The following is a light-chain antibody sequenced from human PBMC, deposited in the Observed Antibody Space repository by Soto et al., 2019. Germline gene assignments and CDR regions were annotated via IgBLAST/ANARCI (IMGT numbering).Light chain of an antibody. CDR2: LNSDGSH. CDR1: SGHSSYA. CDR3: QTWGTGIRV. Sequence: QLVLTQSPSASASLGASVKLTCTLSSGHSSYAIAWHQQQPEKGPRYLMKLNSDGSHSKGDGIPDRLSGSSSGAERYLTISSLQSEDEADSYCQTWGTGIRVFGTGTKVTVL. J-gene: IGLJ1*01. V-gene: IGLV4-69*01.